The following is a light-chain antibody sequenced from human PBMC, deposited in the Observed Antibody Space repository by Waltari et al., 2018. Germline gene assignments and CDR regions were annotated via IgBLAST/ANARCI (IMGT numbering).Light chain of an antibody. J-gene: IGKJ1*01. CDR2: LVA. V-gene: IGKV2-28*01. Sequence: DIVMTQSPLSLPVTPGEPASISCRSSQSLLHSSGNTFLDGYVQKPGQAPQLLIYLVANRASGVPDRFSGSGSGTDFTLKISRVEAEDVGLYYCMQARQTPWTFGQGTKVEIK. CDR1: QSLLHSSGNTF. CDR3: MQARQTPWT.